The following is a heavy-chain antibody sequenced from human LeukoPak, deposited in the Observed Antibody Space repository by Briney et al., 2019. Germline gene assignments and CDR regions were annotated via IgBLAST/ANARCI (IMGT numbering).Heavy chain of an antibody. J-gene: IGHJ4*02. CDR3: TRGGLVYGDHGDFFYY. CDR2: IRSKAYGGTT. CDR1: GFTLGEYA. V-gene: IGHV3-49*04. Sequence: PGRSLRHSCTASGFTLGEYAMCRVRQAPGKGRGRGGLIRSKAYGGTTEYAASVKGRFTISRDDSKSLAYLQMNSLKTEDTAVYYCTRGGLVYGDHGDFFYYWGQGNLVTGSS. D-gene: IGHD4-17*01.